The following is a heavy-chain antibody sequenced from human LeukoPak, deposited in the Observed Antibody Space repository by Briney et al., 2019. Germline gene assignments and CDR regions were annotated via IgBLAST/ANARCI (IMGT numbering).Heavy chain of an antibody. V-gene: IGHV1-58*02. CDR1: GFTFTSSA. Sequence: SAKVSCMASGFTFTSSAMQWGRQARGQRLEWIGWIVGGSGNRSYAQKLQERVTITRDMSTSTAYMKMSSLRYEDTAVYYCAAGRFWSGYFGYYGMDVWGQGTTVTVSS. CDR2: IVGGSGNR. J-gene: IGHJ6*02. CDR3: AAGRFWSGYFGYYGMDV. D-gene: IGHD3-3*01.